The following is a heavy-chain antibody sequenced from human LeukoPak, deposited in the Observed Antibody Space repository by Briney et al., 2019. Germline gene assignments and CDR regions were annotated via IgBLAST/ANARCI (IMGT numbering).Heavy chain of an antibody. CDR1: GFTFSTFA. D-gene: IGHD3-16*01. CDR2: IYSGGST. CDR3: ARAASYYDYVWGSYQDTYYFDY. J-gene: IGHJ4*02. V-gene: IGHV3-53*01. Sequence: PGGSLRLSCAASGFTFSTFAMIWVRQAPGKGLGWVSVIYSGGSTYYADSVKGRFTISRDNSKNTLYLQMNSLRAEDTAVYYCARAASYYDYVWGSYQDTYYFDYWGQGTLVTVSS.